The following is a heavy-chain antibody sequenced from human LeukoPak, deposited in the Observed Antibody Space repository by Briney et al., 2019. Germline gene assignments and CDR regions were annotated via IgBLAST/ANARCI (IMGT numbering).Heavy chain of an antibody. Sequence: PSETLSLTCTVSGGSISSSSYYWGWIRQPPGKGLEWVGSVFHSGNTYYNPSLKSRLTISADTSKNQFSLTLTSVTAADTAVYYCARSPQGTATTANWLDPWGQGTLVTVSS. D-gene: IGHD4-17*01. CDR3: ARSPQGTATTANWLDP. J-gene: IGHJ5*02. CDR1: GGSISSSSYY. V-gene: IGHV4-39*07. CDR2: VFHSGNT.